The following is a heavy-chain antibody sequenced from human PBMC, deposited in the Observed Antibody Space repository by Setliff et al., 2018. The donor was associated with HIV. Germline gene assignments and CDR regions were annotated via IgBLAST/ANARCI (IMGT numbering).Heavy chain of an antibody. D-gene: IGHD3-9*01. CDR1: DGSFSGYY. Sequence: SETLSLTCAVYDGSFSGYYWTWIRQPAGKGLEWIGQIYTSGSTNYNPSLKSRVTISVDTSKNQFSLELSSVTAADTAVYSCARRQSYYDILNGPAFDALDIWGQGTKVTVSS. V-gene: IGHV4-59*10. J-gene: IGHJ3*02. CDR2: IYTSGST. CDR3: ARRQSYYDILNGPAFDALDI.